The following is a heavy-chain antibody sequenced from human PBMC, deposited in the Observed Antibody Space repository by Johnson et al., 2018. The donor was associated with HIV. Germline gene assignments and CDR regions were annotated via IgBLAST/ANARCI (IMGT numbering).Heavy chain of an antibody. CDR1: GFTFDDHD. CDR3: ARGRPWGWELRRDAFDI. D-gene: IGHD1-26*01. V-gene: IGHV3-20*04. CDR2: INWNGGST. J-gene: IGHJ3*02. Sequence: VQLVESGGGVVRPGGSLRLSCAASGFTFDDHDMNWVRQVPGKGLEWVSGINWNGGSTGYADSVKGRCTISRDNAKNSLYLQMNSLRAEDTALYYCARGRPWGWELRRDAFDIWGQGTMVTVSS.